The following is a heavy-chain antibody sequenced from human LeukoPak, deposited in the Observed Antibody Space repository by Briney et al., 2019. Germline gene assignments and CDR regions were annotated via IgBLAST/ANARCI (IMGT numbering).Heavy chain of an antibody. Sequence: SETLSLTCTASGGTISSYYWSWIRQPAGKGLEWIGRIYTSGSTNYNASLKSRVTMSVDTSKNQFSLKLSSVTAADTAVYYCASETHYGDSLWGQGTLVTVSS. V-gene: IGHV4-4*07. CDR3: ASETHYGDSL. D-gene: IGHD4-17*01. CDR2: IYTSGST. J-gene: IGHJ4*02. CDR1: GGTISSYY.